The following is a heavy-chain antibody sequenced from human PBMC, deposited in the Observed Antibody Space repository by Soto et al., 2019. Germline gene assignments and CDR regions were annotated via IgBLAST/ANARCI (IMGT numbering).Heavy chain of an antibody. Sequence: QLQLQESGPGLVKPSETLSLTCTVSGGSISSSSYYWGWIRQPPGKGLEWIGSIYYSGSTYYNPSLKSRVTLSVDTSKNQFSLKLSSVPAADTAVYYCARQSVVATISAPFDYWGQGTLVTVSS. V-gene: IGHV4-39*01. D-gene: IGHD5-12*01. J-gene: IGHJ4*02. CDR2: IYYSGST. CDR3: ARQSVVATISAPFDY. CDR1: GGSISSSSYY.